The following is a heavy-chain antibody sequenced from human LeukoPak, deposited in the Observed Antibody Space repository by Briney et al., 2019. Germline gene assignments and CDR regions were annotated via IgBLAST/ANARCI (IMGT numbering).Heavy chain of an antibody. CDR2: IYYSGST. D-gene: IGHD3-3*01. J-gene: IGHJ4*02. CDR3: ARVSYYDFWSGPIYNYFDY. V-gene: IGHV4-59*08. Sequence: SETLSLTCTVSGGSISNYYWSWIRQPPGKGLEWIGYIYYSGSTNYNPSLKSRVTISVDTSKNQFSLKLSSVTAADTAVYYCARVSYYDFWSGPIYNYFDYWGQGTLVTVSS. CDR1: GGSISNYY.